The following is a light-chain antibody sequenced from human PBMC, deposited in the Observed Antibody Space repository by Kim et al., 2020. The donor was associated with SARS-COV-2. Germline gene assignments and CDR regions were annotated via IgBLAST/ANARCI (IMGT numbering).Light chain of an antibody. CDR3: QQRNNWPPLFT. CDR1: QSVSIF. Sequence: PGERATLSCRASQSVSIFLAWYQQKPGQAPRLLIYDASKRAAGIPARFSGSGSGTDFTLTISSVEPEDFALYYCQQRNNWPPLFTFGPGTKVDIK. CDR2: DAS. J-gene: IGKJ3*01. V-gene: IGKV3-11*01.